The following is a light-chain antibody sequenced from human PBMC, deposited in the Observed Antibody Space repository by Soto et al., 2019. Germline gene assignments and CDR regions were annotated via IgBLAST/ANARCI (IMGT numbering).Light chain of an antibody. V-gene: IGKV3D-15*01. CDR3: QQYKTWT. CDR1: QSVNIH. Sequence: EIVMTQSPATLSVSPCERATLSCRASQSVNIHLAWYQQKPGQAPRLLIYGASARATGIPARFSGTGSGTDFTLTISSLQSEDFAVYYCQQYKTWTFGQGTKVDIK. J-gene: IGKJ1*01. CDR2: GAS.